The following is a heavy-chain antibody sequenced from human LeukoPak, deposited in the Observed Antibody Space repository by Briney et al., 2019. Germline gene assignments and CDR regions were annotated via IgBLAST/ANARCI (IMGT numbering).Heavy chain of an antibody. V-gene: IGHV4-59*08. CDR1: SGSISSYY. CDR3: ARHRPGPYDY. CDR2: IYYSGST. J-gene: IGHJ4*02. Sequence: SETLSLTCTVSSGSISSYYWSWIRQPPGKGLEWIGYIYYSGSTNYNPSLKSRVTISVDTSKNQFSLELSSVTAADTAVYYCARHRPGPYDYWGQGTLVTVSS.